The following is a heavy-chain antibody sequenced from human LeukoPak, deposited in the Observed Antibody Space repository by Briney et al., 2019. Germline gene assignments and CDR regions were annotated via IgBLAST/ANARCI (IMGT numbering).Heavy chain of an antibody. CDR2: ISSSSRTI. D-gene: IGHD6-19*01. Sequence: GGSLRLSCAASGFSFSTYSMNWVRQAPGKGLEWVSYISSSSRTIYYADSVKGRFTISRDNAKNSLYLQMNSLRAEDTAVYYCIVLAVAGTLGFDYWGLGTLVTVSS. J-gene: IGHJ4*02. CDR3: IVLAVAGTLGFDY. V-gene: IGHV3-48*01. CDR1: GFSFSTYS.